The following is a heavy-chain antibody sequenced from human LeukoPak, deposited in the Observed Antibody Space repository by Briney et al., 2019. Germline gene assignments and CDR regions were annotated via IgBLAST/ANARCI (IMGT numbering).Heavy chain of an antibody. D-gene: IGHD6-13*01. CDR1: GSYW. CDR2: INSDGSWT. V-gene: IGHV3-74*01. J-gene: IGHJ4*02. CDR3: AKDSETYSSSCPED. Sequence: GGSLRLSCAASGSYWVHWVRQAPGKGLVWVSHINSDGSWTSYADSVKGRFTISRDNSKNTLYLQMNSLRAEDTAVYYCAKDSETYSSSCPEDWGQGTLVTVSS.